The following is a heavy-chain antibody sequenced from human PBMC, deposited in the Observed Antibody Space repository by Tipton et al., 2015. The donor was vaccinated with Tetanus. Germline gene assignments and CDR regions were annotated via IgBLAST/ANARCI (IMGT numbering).Heavy chain of an antibody. V-gene: IGHV3-72*01. J-gene: IGHJ4*02. D-gene: IGHD2-21*01. Sequence: GSLRLSCAASGFLFSDHYMDWVRQAPGQGLEWVGRIRDKFHSYTTEYAASVEGRFTISRDDSENSLYLQINSLKIEDTAVYFCARVGEDKGDFDYWGQGTLVTVSS. CDR1: GFLFSDHY. CDR2: IRDKFHSYTT. CDR3: ARVGEDKGDFDY.